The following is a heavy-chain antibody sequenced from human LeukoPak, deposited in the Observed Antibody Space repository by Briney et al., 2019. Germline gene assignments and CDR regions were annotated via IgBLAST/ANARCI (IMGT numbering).Heavy chain of an antibody. CDR3: ATVTASHYFDY. CDR2: VYSGGSA. Sequence: AGGSLRLSCAASGFSVRSDYMSWVRHAPGKGLEWVSVVYSGGSAYYADSVKGRFTISRDNSKNTVYLQMNSLRAEDTAVYYCATVTASHYFDYWGQGTLVTVSS. J-gene: IGHJ4*02. V-gene: IGHV3-66*01. D-gene: IGHD2-21*02. CDR1: GFSVRSDY.